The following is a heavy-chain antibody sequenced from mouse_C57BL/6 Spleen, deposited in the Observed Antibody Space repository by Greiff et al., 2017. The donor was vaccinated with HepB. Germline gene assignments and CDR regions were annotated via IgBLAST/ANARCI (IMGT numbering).Heavy chain of an antibody. V-gene: IGHV1-54*01. CDR1: GYAFTNYL. D-gene: IGHD4-1*01. CDR3: ARWDTGFAD. J-gene: IGHJ3*01. Sequence: QVQLQQSGAELVRPGTSVKVSCKASGYAFTNYLIEWVKQRPGQGLEWIGVINPGSGGTNYNEKFKGKATLTADKSSSTAYMQLSSLTSEDSAVYFCARWDTGFADWGPGTLVTVSA. CDR2: INPGSGGT.